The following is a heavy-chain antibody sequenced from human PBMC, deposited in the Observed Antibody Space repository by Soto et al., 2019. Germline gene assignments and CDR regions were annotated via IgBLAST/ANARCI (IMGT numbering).Heavy chain of an antibody. V-gene: IGHV1-69*12. D-gene: IGHD2-2*01. CDR3: ARHDCISSSCYYYYYYGMDV. CDR2: IIPIFGTV. CDR1: GGTFSSYA. J-gene: IGHJ6*02. Sequence: QVQLVQSGAEVKKPGSSVKVSCKASGGTFSSYAISWVRQAPGQGLEWMGGIIPIFGTVNYAQKFQSRVTITEDESTSTAYMELSSLRSEDTAVYYCARHDCISSSCYYYYYYGMDVWGQGTTVTVSS.